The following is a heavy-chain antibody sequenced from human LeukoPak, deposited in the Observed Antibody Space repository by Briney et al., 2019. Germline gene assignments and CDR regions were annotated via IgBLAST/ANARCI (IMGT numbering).Heavy chain of an antibody. V-gene: IGHV4-59*01. J-gene: IGHJ4*02. Sequence: SETLSLTCTVSGGSIRSYCWSWIRQPPGKGLEWIGYSLYSGGTNYNPSLKSRVTISADTSKNQFSLKLSSVTAADTAVYYCARGYVGYTTSWYHFDYWGQGNLVTVSS. CDR1: GGSIRSYC. D-gene: IGHD6-13*01. CDR2: SLYSGGT. CDR3: ARGYVGYTTSWYHFDY.